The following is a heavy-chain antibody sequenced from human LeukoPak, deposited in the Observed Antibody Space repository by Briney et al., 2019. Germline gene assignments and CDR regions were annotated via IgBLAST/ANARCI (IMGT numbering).Heavy chain of an antibody. CDR3: ARILDSAWGELGY. J-gene: IGHJ4*02. CDR2: IKQDGSEK. D-gene: IGHD6-19*01. V-gene: IGHV3-7*01. Sequence: GGSLRLSCAASGFSVSSNYMSWVRQAPGKGLEWVANIKQDGSEKYYVDSVKGRFTISRDNAKNSLYLQMNSLRAEDTAVYYCARILDSAWGELGYWGQGTLVTVSS. CDR1: GFSVSSNY.